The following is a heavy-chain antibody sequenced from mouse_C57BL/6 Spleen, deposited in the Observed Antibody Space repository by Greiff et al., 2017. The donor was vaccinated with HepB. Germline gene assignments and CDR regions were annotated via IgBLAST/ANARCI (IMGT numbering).Heavy chain of an antibody. D-gene: IGHD1-1*01. V-gene: IGHV1-81*01. CDR3: ARQDTTVVSHWYFDV. CDR2: IYPRSGNT. J-gene: IGHJ1*03. CDR1: GYTFTSYG. Sequence: VQLQQSGAELARPGASVKLSCKASGYTFTSYGISWVKQRTGQGLEWIGEIYPRSGNTYYNEKFKGKATLTADKSSSTAYMELRSLTSEDSAVYFCARQDTTVVSHWYFDVWGTGTTVTVSS.